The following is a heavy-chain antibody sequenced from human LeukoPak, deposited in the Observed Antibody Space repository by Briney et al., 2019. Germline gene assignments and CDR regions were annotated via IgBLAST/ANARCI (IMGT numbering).Heavy chain of an antibody. V-gene: IGHV3-7*05. CDR2: IKQDGSQK. D-gene: IGHD3-9*01. CDR3: ARTTQYYDILTGLPSDYYYYGMDV. CDR1: GFTFSSYW. Sequence: GGSLRLSCAASGFTFSSYWMSWVRQAPGKGLEWVATIKQDGSQKEYVDSVNGRFTISRDNAKNSLYLQMNSLRAEDTAVYYCARTTQYYDILTGLPSDYYYYGMDVWGQGTTVTVSS. J-gene: IGHJ6*02.